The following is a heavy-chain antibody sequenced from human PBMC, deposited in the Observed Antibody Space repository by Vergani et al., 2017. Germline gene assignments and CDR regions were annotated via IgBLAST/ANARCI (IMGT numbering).Heavy chain of an antibody. Sequence: QVHLVQSGAEVKTPGSSVKVSCKASGDSISTHSFSWVRQAPGQGLEWMGGIIPLFGTTYYAPKFQGRVTITADEATTTGYMEIRSLTSDDTGIYFCARGDYDNHESHNWFDPWGQGTLVVVSS. CDR1: GDSISTHS. D-gene: IGHD3-9*01. CDR2: IIPLFGTT. J-gene: IGHJ5*02. CDR3: ARGDYDNHESHNWFDP. V-gene: IGHV1-69*01.